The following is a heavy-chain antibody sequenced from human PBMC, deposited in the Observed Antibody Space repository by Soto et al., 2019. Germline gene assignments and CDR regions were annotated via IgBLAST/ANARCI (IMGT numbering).Heavy chain of an antibody. Sequence: SETLSLTCTVSGGSINFYYWSWIRQPAGKGLEWIGRIYTSGSANYSPSLKSRVTMSVDTSKNQLSLKLRSVTAADSAIYYCTRDRSEGSGRYFWVDSWGQGILVTVSS. V-gene: IGHV4-4*07. CDR1: GGSINFYY. J-gene: IGHJ4*02. CDR2: IYTSGSA. CDR3: TRDRSEGSGRYFWVDS. D-gene: IGHD1-26*01.